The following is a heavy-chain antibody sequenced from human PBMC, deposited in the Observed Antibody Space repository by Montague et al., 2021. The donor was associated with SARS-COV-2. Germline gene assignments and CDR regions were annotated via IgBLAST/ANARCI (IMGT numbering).Heavy chain of an antibody. D-gene: IGHD1-26*01. J-gene: IGHJ4*02. CDR1: GFTFSSYA. CDR3: ARVYGGSYRGRIDY. CDR2: ISYDGSNK. Sequence: SLRPSCAASGFTFSSYAMHWVRQAPGKGLEWVAVISYDGSNKYYADSVKGRFTISRDNSKNTLYLQMNNLRAEDTAVYYCARVYGGSYRGRIDYWGQGTLVTVSS. V-gene: IGHV3-30-3*01.